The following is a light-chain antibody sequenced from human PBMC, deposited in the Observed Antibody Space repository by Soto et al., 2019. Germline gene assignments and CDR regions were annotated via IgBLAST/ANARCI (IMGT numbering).Light chain of an antibody. V-gene: IGKV1-9*01. Sequence: IQLTQSPSSLSASVGESVTITCRASQGVSRYLSWYQQKPGRAPILLISAASTLQSGVPARFSGSGSGTDFTLSITSLQPEDFATYYCQQLNTYPVTFGGGTKVDI. CDR3: QQLNTYPVT. CDR2: AAS. CDR1: QGVSRY. J-gene: IGKJ4*01.